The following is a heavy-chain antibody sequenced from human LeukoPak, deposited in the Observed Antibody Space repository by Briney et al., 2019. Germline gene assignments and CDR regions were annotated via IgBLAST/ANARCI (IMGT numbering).Heavy chain of an antibody. J-gene: IGHJ4*02. D-gene: IGHD3-3*01. CDR1: GFSLDTDAVG. CDR2: IYWDDDK. CDR3: AHTLGGYFFDY. Sequence: SGPTLVKPTQTLTLTCTFSGFSLDTDAVGVGWIRQPPGKALEWLALIYWDDDKHYSPSLESRLTITKDTSKNQVVLTMTNMDPVDTATFYCAHTLGGYFFDYWGQGTLVTVSS. V-gene: IGHV2-5*02.